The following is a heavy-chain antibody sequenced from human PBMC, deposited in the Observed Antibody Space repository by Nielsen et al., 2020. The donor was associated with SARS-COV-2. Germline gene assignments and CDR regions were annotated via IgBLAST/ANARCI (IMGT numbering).Heavy chain of an antibody. Sequence: GGSLRLSCAVSGFSFNSYWMHWVRRGPGRGLVWVSRINNDGSRTSYADSVKGRFTISRDNAKNTVYLQMNSLRAEDTAVYYCARLRDDGYYFDTGPYDYWGQGTPVNVSS. CDR3: ARLRDDGYYFDTGPYDY. CDR2: INNDGSRT. J-gene: IGHJ4*02. D-gene: IGHD2/OR15-2a*01. V-gene: IGHV3-74*01. CDR1: GFSFNSYW.